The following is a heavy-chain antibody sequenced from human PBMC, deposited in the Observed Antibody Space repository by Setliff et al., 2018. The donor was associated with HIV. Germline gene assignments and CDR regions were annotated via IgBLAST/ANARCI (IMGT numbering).Heavy chain of an antibody. CDR1: GYTFTGYY. CDR3: ARDTWFGESEDPFYYYMDV. J-gene: IGHJ6*03. V-gene: IGHV1-2*02. D-gene: IGHD3-10*01. Sequence: ASVKVSCKASGYTFTGYYMHWVRQAPGQGLEWMGWINPNSGGTNYAQKFQGRVTMTRDTSISTAYMEVSRLRSDDSAVYYCARDTWFGESEDPFYYYMDVWGKGATVTVSS. CDR2: INPNSGGT.